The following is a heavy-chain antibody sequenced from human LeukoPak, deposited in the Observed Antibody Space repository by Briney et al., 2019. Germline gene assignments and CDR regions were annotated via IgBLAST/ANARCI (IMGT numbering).Heavy chain of an antibody. Sequence: GRSLRLSCAASGFTFSSYAMHWVRQAPGKGLEWVAVISYDGSNKYYADSVKGRFTISRDNSKNTLYLQMNSLRAEDTAVHYCARGGWSPADGYNFDYWGQGTLVTVSS. J-gene: IGHJ4*02. V-gene: IGHV3-30-3*01. D-gene: IGHD5-24*01. CDR3: ARGGWSPADGYNFDY. CDR2: ISYDGSNK. CDR1: GFTFSSYA.